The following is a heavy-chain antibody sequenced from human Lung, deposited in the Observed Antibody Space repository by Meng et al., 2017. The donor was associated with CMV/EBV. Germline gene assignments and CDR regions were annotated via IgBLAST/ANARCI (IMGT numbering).Heavy chain of an antibody. V-gene: IGHV3-48*03. CDR3: ARDSYYYGSGDY. Sequence: GGSXRLSCAVSEFTFSSFDMNWVRQAPGKGLEWLSYITSSSGTIYYADSVKGRFTISRDNAKNSLYLQMNSLRAEDTALYYCARDSYYYGSGDYWGQGTLVTVSS. D-gene: IGHD3-10*01. CDR1: EFTFSSFD. J-gene: IGHJ4*02. CDR2: ITSSSGTI.